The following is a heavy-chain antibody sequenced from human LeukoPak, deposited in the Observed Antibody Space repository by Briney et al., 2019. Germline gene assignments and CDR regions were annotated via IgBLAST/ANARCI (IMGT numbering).Heavy chain of an antibody. Sequence: HSGGSLRLSCAASGFTFSSYGMHWVRQAPGKGLEWVAVISYDGSNKYYADSVKGRFTISRDNSKNTLYLQMNSLRAEDTAVYYCAKWPAASRLRYFDWLPPGADDAFDIWGQGTMVTVSS. CDR1: GFTFSSYG. J-gene: IGHJ3*02. D-gene: IGHD3-9*01. V-gene: IGHV3-30*18. CDR3: AKWPAASRLRYFDWLPPGADDAFDI. CDR2: ISYDGSNK.